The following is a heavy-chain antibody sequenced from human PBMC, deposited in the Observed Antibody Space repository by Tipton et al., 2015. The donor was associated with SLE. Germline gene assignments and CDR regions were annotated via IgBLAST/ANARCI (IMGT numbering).Heavy chain of an antibody. CDR1: DFSFSNYA. D-gene: IGHD7-27*01. J-gene: IGHJ4*02. CDR2: IVPTGSNT. CDR3: TTRPGFYYFDY. V-gene: IGHV3-23*01. Sequence: SLRLSCAASDFSFSNYAMTWVRQAPGKGPGWVSTIVPTGSNTYYADSVQGRFIISRDNSKNTLFLQMNSLRADDTATYYCTTRPGFYYFDYWGQGTLVAVSS.